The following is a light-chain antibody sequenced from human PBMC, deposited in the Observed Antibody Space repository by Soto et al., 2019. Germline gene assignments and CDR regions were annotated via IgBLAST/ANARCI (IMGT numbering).Light chain of an antibody. CDR1: QGISNY. J-gene: IGKJ3*01. V-gene: IGKV1-9*01. Sequence: IQLTQSPSSLSASIGDRVTITCRARQGISNYLAWYQQKPGKAPKLLIYGAVTLQSGVPSRFSGSGSGTDFTLTISSLQPDDLATYYCQQLNNFPPFTFGPGTKVDLK. CDR3: QQLNNFPPFT. CDR2: GAV.